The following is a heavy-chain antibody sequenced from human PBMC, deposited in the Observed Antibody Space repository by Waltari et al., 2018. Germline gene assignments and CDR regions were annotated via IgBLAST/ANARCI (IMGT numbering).Heavy chain of an antibody. D-gene: IGHD6-13*01. V-gene: IGHV3-43D*04. CDR3: AKDRGSSWYFDY. Sequence: EVQLVESGGVVVQPGGSLRLSCAASGFTFDDYVMHWVRQAPGKGLEWVSLISWDGGSTYYADSVKGRFTISRDNSKNSLYLQMNSLRAEDTALYYCAKDRGSSWYFDYWGQGTLVTVSS. J-gene: IGHJ4*02. CDR1: GFTFDDYV. CDR2: ISWDGGST.